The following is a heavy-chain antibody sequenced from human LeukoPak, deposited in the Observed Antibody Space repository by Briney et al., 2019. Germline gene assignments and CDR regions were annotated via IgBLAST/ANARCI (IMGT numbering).Heavy chain of an antibody. CDR2: MWYDGSNK. V-gene: IGHV3-33*01. J-gene: IGHJ4*02. CDR1: GFTFSNYG. Sequence: GRSLRLSCAASGFTFSNYGMYWVRQAPGKGLEWVAAMWYDGSNKDYADSVKGRFTISRDNSKNTLYLQMNSLRAEDTAVYYCARDEGVMTTVSWGFGYWGQGTLVTVSS. CDR3: ARDEGVMTTVSWGFGY. D-gene: IGHD4-17*01.